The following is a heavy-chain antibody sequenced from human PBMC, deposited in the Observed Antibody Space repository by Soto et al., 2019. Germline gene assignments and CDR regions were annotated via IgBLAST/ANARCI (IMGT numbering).Heavy chain of an antibody. CDR2: INSDGSST. V-gene: IGHV3-74*01. Sequence: EVQLVESGGGLVQPGGSLRLSCAASGFTFSSYWMHWVRQAPGKGLVWVSRINSDGSSTSYAGAVKGRFTISRDNAKNPLYLQMDSMSAEDTAVYYCARGTWYGACRNFDYWGQGTLVTVSS. D-gene: IGHD6-13*01. J-gene: IGHJ4*02. CDR3: ARGTWYGACRNFDY. CDR1: GFTFSSYW.